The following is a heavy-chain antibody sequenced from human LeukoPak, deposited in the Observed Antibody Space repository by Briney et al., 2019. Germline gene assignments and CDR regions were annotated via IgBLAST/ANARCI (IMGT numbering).Heavy chain of an antibody. V-gene: IGHV3-21*04. D-gene: IGHD6-13*01. J-gene: IGHJ3*02. CDR3: AKDDSWYGAFDI. Sequence: PGGSLRLSCAASGFTFSSYSMNWVRQAPGKGLEWVSSISSSSSYIYYADSVKGRFTISRDNAKNSLYLQMNSLRAEDTAVYYCAKDDSWYGAFDIWGQGTMVTVSS. CDR2: ISSSSSYI. CDR1: GFTFSSYS.